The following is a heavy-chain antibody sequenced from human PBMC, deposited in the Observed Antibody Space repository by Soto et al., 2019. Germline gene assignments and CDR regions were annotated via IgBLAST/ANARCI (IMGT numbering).Heavy chain of an antibody. Sequence: LRLSCSASGFTFSSYVMFWVRQAPGKGLEYVSLISNNGDTTYYADSVKGRFTISRDNSKSTLFLQMSSLRTEDTAVYYCVKTGRFGQLVPSDYWGQGTLVTVSS. CDR1: GFTFSSYV. CDR3: VKTGRFGQLVPSDY. CDR2: ISNNGDTT. D-gene: IGHD6-6*01. V-gene: IGHV3-64D*06. J-gene: IGHJ4*02.